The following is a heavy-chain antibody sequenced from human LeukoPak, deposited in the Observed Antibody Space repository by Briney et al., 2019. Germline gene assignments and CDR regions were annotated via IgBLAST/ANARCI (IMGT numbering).Heavy chain of an antibody. J-gene: IGHJ4*02. V-gene: IGHV4-31*03. D-gene: IGHD3-10*01. CDR1: GGPISSGGYY. CDR2: IYYSGST. Sequence: SETLSLTCTVSGGPISSGGYYWSWIRQHPGKGLEWIGYIYYSGSTYYNPSLKSRVTISVDTSKNQFSLKLSSVTAADTAVYYCARGGYSGASFDYWGQGTLVTVSS. CDR3: ARGGYSGASFDY.